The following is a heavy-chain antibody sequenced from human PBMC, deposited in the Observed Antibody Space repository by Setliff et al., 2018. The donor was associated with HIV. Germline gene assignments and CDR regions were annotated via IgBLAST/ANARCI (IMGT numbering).Heavy chain of an antibody. CDR3: AKDKSYHDYIWGSSVLAY. CDR2: INQDGSEK. Sequence: GVLRLSCAASGFTFTSYWVIWVRQAPGKGLEWVANINQDGSEKNYVDSVKGRFTISRDNAKNSLYLQMDSLRAEDTAIYYCAKDKSYHDYIWGSSVLAYWGQGTLVTVSS. V-gene: IGHV3-7*01. CDR1: GFTFTSYW. J-gene: IGHJ4*02. D-gene: IGHD3-16*01.